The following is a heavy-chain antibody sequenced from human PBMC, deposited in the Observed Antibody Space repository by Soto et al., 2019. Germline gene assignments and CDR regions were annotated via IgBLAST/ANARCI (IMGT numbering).Heavy chain of an antibody. CDR1: GFTFSSYA. Sequence: GGSLRLSCAASGFTFSSYAMSWVRQAPGKGLEWVSAISGSSGSTYYADSVKGRFTISRDNSKNTLYLQMNSLRAEDTAVYACANQIAARARYSFDYWGQGTMVTVSS. D-gene: IGHD6-6*01. J-gene: IGHJ4*02. CDR2: ISGSSGST. V-gene: IGHV3-23*01. CDR3: ANQIAARARYSFDY.